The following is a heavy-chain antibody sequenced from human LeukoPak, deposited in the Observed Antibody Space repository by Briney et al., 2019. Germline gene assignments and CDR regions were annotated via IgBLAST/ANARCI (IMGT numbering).Heavy chain of an antibody. V-gene: IGHV3-21*01. J-gene: IGHJ6*03. Sequence: GGSLRLSCAASGFTFSSYNMNWVRQAPGKGLEWVSSISSSSSYIYYADSVKGRFTISRDNAKNSLYLQMNSLRADDTAVYYCARVIVFRGYMDVWGKGTTVTASS. D-gene: IGHD1-26*01. CDR3: ARVIVFRGYMDV. CDR2: ISSSSSYI. CDR1: GFTFSSYN.